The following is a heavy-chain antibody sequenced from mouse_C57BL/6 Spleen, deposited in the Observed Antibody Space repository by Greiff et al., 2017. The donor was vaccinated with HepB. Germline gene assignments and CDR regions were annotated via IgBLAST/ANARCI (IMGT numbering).Heavy chain of an antibody. D-gene: IGHD2-5*01. V-gene: IGHV1-80*01. Sequence: VQLQQSGAELVKPGASVKISCKASGYAFSSYWMNWVKQRPGKGLEWIGQIYPGDGDTNYNGKFKGKATLTADKSPSTAYMQRSSLTSEDSAVYFFARGEYDSNLGAMDYWGQGTSVTVSS. CDR1: GYAFSSYW. CDR3: ARGEYDSNLGAMDY. J-gene: IGHJ4*01. CDR2: IYPGDGDT.